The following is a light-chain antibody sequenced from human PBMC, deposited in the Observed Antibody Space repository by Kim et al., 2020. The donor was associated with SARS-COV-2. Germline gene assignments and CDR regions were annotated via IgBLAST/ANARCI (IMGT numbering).Light chain of an antibody. CDR3: QQYSDYPYT. CDR2: KAS. CDR1: QSVREW. J-gene: IGKJ2*01. V-gene: IGKV1-5*03. Sequence: DIQMTQSPPTMSASVGDRVTLTCRASQSVREWLAWYQQQPGKAPTLLIYKASNLQSGVPSRFSASGSGTAFTLTINSLQPDDFATYYCQQYSDYPYTFGQGTKLEI.